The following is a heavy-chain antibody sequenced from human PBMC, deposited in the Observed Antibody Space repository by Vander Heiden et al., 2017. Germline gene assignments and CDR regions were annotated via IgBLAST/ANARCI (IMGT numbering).Heavy chain of an antibody. CDR1: GFTFGNYA. CDR2: ISGGGGST. V-gene: IGHV3-23*01. J-gene: IGHJ4*02. D-gene: IGHD3-16*01. Sequence: EVQLLDSGGGLVQPGGSLRISCAASGFTFGNYAMGWVRPAPGKGLEWVGGISGGGGSTYYADLGKGRFTVSRDNSKNPMYMQMNRLRVEETAVYFCVPGGKQRGLNYYFDYWGQGTLVTISS. CDR3: VPGGKQRGLNYYFDY.